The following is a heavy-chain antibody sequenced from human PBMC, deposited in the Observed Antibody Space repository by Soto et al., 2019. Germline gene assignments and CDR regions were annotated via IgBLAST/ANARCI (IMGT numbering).Heavy chain of an antibody. V-gene: IGHV3-23*01. CDR2: ISGSGGST. Sequence: PWGSLRLFCAASGFTFSSYAMSWVRQAPGKGLEWVSAISGSGGSTYYADSVKGRFTISRDNSKNTLYLQMNSLRAEDTAVYYCAKDRTPTPDAFDIWGQGTMVTVSS. J-gene: IGHJ3*02. CDR3: AKDRTPTPDAFDI. CDR1: GFTFSSYA.